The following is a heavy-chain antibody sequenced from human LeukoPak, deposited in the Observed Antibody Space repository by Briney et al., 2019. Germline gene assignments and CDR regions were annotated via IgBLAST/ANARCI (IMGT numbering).Heavy chain of an antibody. CDR1: GGSISSSSYY. CDR2: IYYSGST. V-gene: IGHV4-39*07. Sequence: SGTLSLTCTVSGGSISSSSYYWGWIRQPPGKGLEWIGSIYYSGSTYYNPSLKSRVTISVDTSKNQFSLKLSSVTAADTAVYYCARVGDGMDVWGQGTTVTVSS. J-gene: IGHJ6*02. CDR3: ARVGDGMDV.